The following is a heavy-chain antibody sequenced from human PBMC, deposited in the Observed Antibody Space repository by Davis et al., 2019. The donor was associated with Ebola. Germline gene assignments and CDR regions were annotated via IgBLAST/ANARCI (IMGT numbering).Heavy chain of an antibody. CDR3: ARYLQTEHPRRTITVTTTLYGMDV. V-gene: IGHV1-46*01. J-gene: IGHJ6*02. Sequence: ASVKVSCKASGYTFTSYYMHWVRQAPGQGLEWMGIINPSGGSTSYAQKFQGRVTMTRDTSTSTVYMELSSLRSEDTAVYYCARYLQTEHPRRTITVTTTLYGMDVWGQGTTVTVSS. CDR1: GYTFTSYY. D-gene: IGHD4-17*01. CDR2: INPSGGST.